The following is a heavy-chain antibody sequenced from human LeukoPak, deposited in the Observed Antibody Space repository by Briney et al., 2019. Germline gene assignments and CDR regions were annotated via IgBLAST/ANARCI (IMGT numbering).Heavy chain of an antibody. CDR1: GFTFSSYA. V-gene: IGHV3-23*01. J-gene: IGHJ4*02. CDR2: ISGSGGST. Sequence: PGGSLRLSFAASGFTFSSYAMSSVRQAPGKGLGWVSAISGSGGSTYYADSVKGRFTIPRDNSKNTLYLQMNSLRAEDTAGYYCAKGAGYSSYFDYWGQGTLVTVSS. CDR3: AKGAGYSSYFDY. D-gene: IGHD6-13*01.